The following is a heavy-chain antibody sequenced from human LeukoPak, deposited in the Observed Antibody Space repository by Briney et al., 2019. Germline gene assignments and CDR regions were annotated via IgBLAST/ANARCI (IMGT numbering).Heavy chain of an antibody. D-gene: IGHD6-6*01. CDR3: AKDMIAARPPYYFDY. CDR2: ISGSGGST. CDR1: GFTFSSYA. Sequence: GGSLRLSCVVSGFTFSSYAMSWVRQAPGKGLEWVSAISGSGGSTYYADSVKGRFTISRDNSKNTLYLQMNSLRAEDTAVYYCAKDMIAARPPYYFDYWGQGTLVTVSS. V-gene: IGHV3-23*01. J-gene: IGHJ4*02.